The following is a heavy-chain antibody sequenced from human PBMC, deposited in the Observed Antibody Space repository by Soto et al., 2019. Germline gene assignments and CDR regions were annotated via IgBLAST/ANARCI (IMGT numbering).Heavy chain of an antibody. V-gene: IGHV3-7*01. D-gene: IGHD3-22*01. J-gene: IGHJ6*02. Sequence: PGGSLRLSCAASGFTFSSYWMSWVRQAPGKGLEWVANIKQGGSEKYYVDSVKGRFTISRDNAKNSLYLQMNSLRAEDTAVYYCARVHIVVVINYGMDVWGQGTTVTVSS. CDR1: GFTFSSYW. CDR3: ARVHIVVVINYGMDV. CDR2: IKQGGSEK.